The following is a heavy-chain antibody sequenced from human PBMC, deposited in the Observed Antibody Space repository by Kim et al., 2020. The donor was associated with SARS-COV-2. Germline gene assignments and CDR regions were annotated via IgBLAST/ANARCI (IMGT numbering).Heavy chain of an antibody. V-gene: IGHV1-46*01. Sequence: ASVKVSCKASGYTFTSCYMHWVRQAPGQGLEWMGIINPSGGSTSYAQKFQGRVTMTRDTSTSTVYMELSSLRSEDTAVYYCARDKTSIAAAGTGWSWFDPWGQGTLVTVSS. J-gene: IGHJ5*02. CDR3: ARDKTSIAAAGTGWSWFDP. D-gene: IGHD6-13*01. CDR1: GYTFTSCY. CDR2: INPSGGST.